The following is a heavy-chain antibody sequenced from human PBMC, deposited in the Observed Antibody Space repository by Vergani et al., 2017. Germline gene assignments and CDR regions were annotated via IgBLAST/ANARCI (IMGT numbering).Heavy chain of an antibody. Sequence: EVQLVQSGAEVKKPGESLKISCKGSGYSFTSYWLGWVRQMPGKGLEWMVIIYPGDSDTRYSPSFQGQVTISADKSLSTAYLQWSSLKASDTAMYYCARQGGSSGLHSWFDPWGQGTLVTVSS. CDR2: IYPGDSDT. J-gene: IGHJ5*02. CDR3: ARQGGSSGLHSWFDP. CDR1: GYSFTSYW. V-gene: IGHV5-51*01. D-gene: IGHD3-22*01.